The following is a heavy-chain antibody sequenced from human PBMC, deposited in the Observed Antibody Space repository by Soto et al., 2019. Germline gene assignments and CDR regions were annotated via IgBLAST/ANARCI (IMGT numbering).Heavy chain of an antibody. J-gene: IGHJ6*02. D-gene: IGHD3-16*01. CDR2: ISGSGGST. CDR1: WGTCSSHA. CDR3: AKDLYARPPLVMDV. Sequence: PGGLQRVSCAAAWGTCSSHASSWVRQTPGKGLEWVSAISGSGGSTYYADSVKGRFTMSRDNSKNTLYLQMNSLRAEDPAVYYCAKDLYARPPLVMDVLGQGTTVTVSS. V-gene: IGHV3-23*01.